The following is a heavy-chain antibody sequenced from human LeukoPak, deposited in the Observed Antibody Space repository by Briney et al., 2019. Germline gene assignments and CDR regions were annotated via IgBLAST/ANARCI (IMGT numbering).Heavy chain of an antibody. CDR2: IYYSGST. CDR1: GGSISSYY. D-gene: IGHD3-22*01. J-gene: IGHJ4*02. Sequence: KASETLSLTCTVSGGSISSYYWSWIRQPPGKGLEWIGYIYYSGSTNYNPSLKSRVTMSVDTSKNQFSLKLSSVTAADTVVYYCASHYYDSSGYYPFDYWGQGTLVTVSS. CDR3: ASHYYDSSGYYPFDY. V-gene: IGHV4-59*01.